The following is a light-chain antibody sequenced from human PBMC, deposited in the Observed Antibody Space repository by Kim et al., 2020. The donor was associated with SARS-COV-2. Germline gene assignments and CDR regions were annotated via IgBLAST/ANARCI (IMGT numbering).Light chain of an antibody. V-gene: IGKV1-5*03. J-gene: IGKJ1*01. Sequence: SVVDKVTITCRASQSISKWFAWYQQKPGKAPKLLIYKASNLESGVPSRFSGSGSGTEFTLTISSLQPDDFATYFCQHYSGDPPRTFGQGTRV. CDR1: QSISKW. CDR3: QHYSGDPPRT. CDR2: KAS.